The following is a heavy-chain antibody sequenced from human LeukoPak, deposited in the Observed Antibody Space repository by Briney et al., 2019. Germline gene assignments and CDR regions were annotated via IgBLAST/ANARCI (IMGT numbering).Heavy chain of an antibody. V-gene: IGHV1-24*01. CDR1: GYTLTELS. CDR3: ATVGYFDWLRGLGTFDI. Sequence: ASVKVSGKGSGYTLTELSIHWVRQAPGKGREWMGGFDPEDGETIYSQKFQGRVTMTEDTSTDTAYMELSSLRSEDTAVYYCATVGYFDWLRGLGTFDIWGEGTMVTVSS. CDR2: FDPEDGET. J-gene: IGHJ3*02. D-gene: IGHD3-9*01.